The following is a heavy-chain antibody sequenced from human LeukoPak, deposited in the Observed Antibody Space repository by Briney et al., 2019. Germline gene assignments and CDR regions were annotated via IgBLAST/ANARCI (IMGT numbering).Heavy chain of an antibody. CDR2: LSGDKKYI. J-gene: IGHJ3*02. CDR1: GFTFSTYS. Sequence: PGGSLRLSCAASGFTFSTYSLNWVRQAPGKGLEWLSSLSGDKKYIYYADSVKGRFTISRDNAKNSLYLQMNSLRAEDTAVYYCARTLGVDSSGWIDAFDIWGQGTMVTVSS. CDR3: ARTLGVDSSGWIDAFDI. V-gene: IGHV3-21*01. D-gene: IGHD6-19*01.